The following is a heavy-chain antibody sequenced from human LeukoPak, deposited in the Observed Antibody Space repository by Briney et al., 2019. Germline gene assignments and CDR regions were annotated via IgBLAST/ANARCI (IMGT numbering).Heavy chain of an antibody. V-gene: IGHV4-39*01. Sequence: SETLSLTCTVSGGSISSRSYYWGWIRQPPGTGLEWIGNIYYSGTTYNNPSLKSRVTMSVDTSKNQFSLRLSSVTAADTAVYHCASGPNYYNSSDYYPPDSWGQGTLVTVSS. CDR2: IYYSGTT. J-gene: IGHJ4*02. D-gene: IGHD3-22*01. CDR3: ASGPNYYNSSDYYPPDS. CDR1: GGSISSRSYY.